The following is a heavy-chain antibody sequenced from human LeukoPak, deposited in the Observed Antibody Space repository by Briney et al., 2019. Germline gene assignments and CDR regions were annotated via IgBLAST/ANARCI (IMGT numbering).Heavy chain of an antibody. V-gene: IGHV5-51*01. J-gene: IGHJ4*02. D-gene: IGHD1-14*01. Sequence: GESLKISCKGSGYSFTTYWIAWVRQMPGRGLVWMGIIHPGDSDTRYSPSFQGQVTISADKSISTAYLQWSSLKASDTAMYYCARLTSNRFDYWGQGTLVTVSS. CDR3: ARLTSNRFDY. CDR2: IHPGDSDT. CDR1: GYSFTTYW.